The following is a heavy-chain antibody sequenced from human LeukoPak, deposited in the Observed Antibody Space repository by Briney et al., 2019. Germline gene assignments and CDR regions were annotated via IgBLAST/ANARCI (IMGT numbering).Heavy chain of an antibody. J-gene: IGHJ4*02. CDR3: ARVIEFETIDY. Sequence: GGSLRLSCAASGFTFSSYAMHWVRQAPGKGLEWVAVISYDGSNKYYADSVEGRFTISRDNSKNTLYLQMNSLRAEDTAVYYCARVIEFETIDYWGQGTLVTVSS. V-gene: IGHV3-30*04. CDR2: ISYDGSNK. CDR1: GFTFSSYA. D-gene: IGHD3-22*01.